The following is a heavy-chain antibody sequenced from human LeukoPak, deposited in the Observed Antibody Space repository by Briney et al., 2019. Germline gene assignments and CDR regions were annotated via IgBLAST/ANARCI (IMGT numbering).Heavy chain of an antibody. CDR3: AKDIYHSSGYIDY. D-gene: IGHD3-22*01. CDR1: GFTFDDYA. J-gene: IGHJ4*02. Sequence: GGSLRLSCAASGFTFDDYAMHWVRQAPGKGLEWVSLISWDGGSTYYADSVKGRFTISRDNSKNPLYLQMNSLRAEDTALYYCAKDIYHSSGYIDYWGQGTLVTVSS. V-gene: IGHV3-43D*04. CDR2: ISWDGGST.